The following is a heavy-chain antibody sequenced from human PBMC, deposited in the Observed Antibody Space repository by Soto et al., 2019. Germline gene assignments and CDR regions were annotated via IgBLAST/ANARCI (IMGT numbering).Heavy chain of an antibody. CDR2: IYPGDSDT. D-gene: IGHD1-7*01. CDR1: GYSFTSNW. J-gene: IGHJ4*02. V-gene: IGHV5-51*01. Sequence: PGESLKISCKTSGYSFTSNWIGWVRQMPGKGLEWMGIIYPGDSDTRYSPSFQGQVSISAEKSISTAYVQWSSLKASDSAIYYCARLARTFLGTITLSPSGYFDYRGQGTRVTASS. CDR3: ARLARTFLGTITLSPSGYFDY.